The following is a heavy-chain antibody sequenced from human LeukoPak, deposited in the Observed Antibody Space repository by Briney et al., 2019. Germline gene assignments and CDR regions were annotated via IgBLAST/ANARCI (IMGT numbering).Heavy chain of an antibody. D-gene: IGHD3-10*01. Sequence: SETLSLTCSVSGGSLNSNSYSWDWIRHPPGKGLEWIGTISHMGMANYNPSVKSRVSLSVDTSKKQFSVRLNSVTAADTATYYCARRESRGPWPGPFDIWGQGTMVIVSS. CDR2: ISHMGMA. V-gene: IGHV4-39*01. CDR1: GGSLNSNSYS. J-gene: IGHJ3*02. CDR3: ARRESRGPWPGPFDI.